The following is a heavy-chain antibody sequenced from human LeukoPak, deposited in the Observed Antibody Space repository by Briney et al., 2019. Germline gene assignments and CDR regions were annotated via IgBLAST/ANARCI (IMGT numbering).Heavy chain of an antibody. CDR2: ISSSGSTI. CDR1: GFTFSSYS. J-gene: IGHJ6*02. V-gene: IGHV3-48*02. D-gene: IGHD2-2*01. Sequence: GGSLRLSCAASGFTFSSYSMNWVRQAPGKGLEWVSYISSSGSTIYYADSVKGRLTISRDNAKNSLYLQMNSLRDEDTAVYYCARREYQLLSSYYGMDVWGQGTTVTVS. CDR3: ARREYQLLSSYYGMDV.